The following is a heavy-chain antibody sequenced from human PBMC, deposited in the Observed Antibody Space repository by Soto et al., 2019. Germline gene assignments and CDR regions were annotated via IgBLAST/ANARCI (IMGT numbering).Heavy chain of an antibody. CDR3: ARAQRIHYGSGHNFDS. CDR1: GGTFSSYA. CDR2: IIPIFGTA. V-gene: IGHV1-69*01. J-gene: IGHJ4*02. Sequence: QVQLVQSGAEVKKPGSSVKVSCKASGGTFSSYAISWVRQAPGQGLEWTGGIIPIFGTANYAQKFQGRVTISTDESTSTAYMELISLTSDDTAVDYCARAQRIHYGSGHNFDSWGQGTLVTVSS. D-gene: IGHD3-10*01.